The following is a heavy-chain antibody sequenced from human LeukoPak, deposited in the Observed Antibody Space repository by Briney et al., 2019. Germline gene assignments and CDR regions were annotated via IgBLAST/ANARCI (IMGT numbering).Heavy chain of an antibody. J-gene: IGHJ4*02. CDR1: GGSISSYY. Sequence: SETLSLTCTVSGGSISSYYWSWIRQPPGKGLEWIGYISYSGSINYDPSLKSRVTISVDTSKNQFSLKLSSVTAADTAVYYCARDGYNQFFDYWGQGTLVTVSS. CDR2: ISYSGSI. CDR3: ARDGYNQFFDY. D-gene: IGHD5-24*01. V-gene: IGHV4-59*01.